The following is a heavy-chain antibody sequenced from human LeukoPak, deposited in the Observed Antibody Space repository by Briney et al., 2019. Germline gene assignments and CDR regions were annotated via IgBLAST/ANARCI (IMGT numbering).Heavy chain of an antibody. D-gene: IGHD1-1*01. CDR3: ARPTRGTGTGGYFDY. V-gene: IGHV1-46*01. CDR1: GYTFTSYY. J-gene: IGHJ4*02. Sequence: GASVKVSCKASGYTFTSYYMHWVRQAPGQGLEWMGIINPSGGSTSYAQKFQGRVTMTRDTSTSTVYMELSSLRSEDTAVYYCARPTRGTGTGGYFDYWGQGTLVTVSS. CDR2: INPSGGST.